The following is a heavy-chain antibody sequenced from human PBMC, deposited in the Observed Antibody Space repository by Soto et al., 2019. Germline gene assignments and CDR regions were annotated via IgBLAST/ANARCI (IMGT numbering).Heavy chain of an antibody. J-gene: IGHJ5*02. CDR2: IYYSGST. V-gene: IGHV4-39*01. D-gene: IGHD2-8*01. CDR1: GGSISSSSYY. Sequence: QLQLQESGPGLVKPSETLSLTCTVSGGSISSSSYYWGWIRQPPGKGLEWIGSIYYSGSTYYNPSLKSRVTISVDTSKNQFSLKLSSVTAADTAVYYCARQGNFGVLMVYAIRGWFDPWGQGTLVTVSS. CDR3: ARQGNFGVLMVYAIRGWFDP.